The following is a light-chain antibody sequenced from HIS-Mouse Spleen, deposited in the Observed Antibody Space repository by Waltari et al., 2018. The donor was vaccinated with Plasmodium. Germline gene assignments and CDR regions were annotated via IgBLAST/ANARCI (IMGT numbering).Light chain of an antibody. Sequence: IVLTQSPATQSLSPGERATLSCRASQSVSSYLAWYQQKPGQAPRLLIYDASNRATGIPARFSGSGSGTDFTLTISSLEPEDFAVYYCQQRSNWPPLTFGGGTKVEIK. CDR2: DAS. V-gene: IGKV3-11*01. CDR3: QQRSNWPPLT. J-gene: IGKJ4*01. CDR1: QSVSSY.